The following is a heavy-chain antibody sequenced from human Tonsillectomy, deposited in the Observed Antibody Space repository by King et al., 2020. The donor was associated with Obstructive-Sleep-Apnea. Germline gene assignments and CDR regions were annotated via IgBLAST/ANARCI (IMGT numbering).Heavy chain of an antibody. CDR1: GFTFSNYA. J-gene: IGHJ4*02. V-gene: IGHV3-23*04. CDR2: ISVSGDAT. CDR3: AKDHVRYSYGYDDWDF. D-gene: IGHD5-18*01. Sequence: VQLVESGGGLVQPGGSLRLSCAASGFTFSNYAMTWVRQAPGKGLEWVSTISVSGDATYYADSVKGRFTVSRGNSKNTLFLQMNRLRAEDAAVYYCAKDHVRYSYGYDDWDFWGQGTLVIVSS.